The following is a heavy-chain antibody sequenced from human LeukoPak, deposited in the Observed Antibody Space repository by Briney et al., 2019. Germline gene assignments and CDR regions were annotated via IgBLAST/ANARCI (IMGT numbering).Heavy chain of an antibody. V-gene: IGHV1-69*05. CDR2: IIPIFGTA. D-gene: IGHD3-3*01. J-gene: IGHJ4*02. CDR1: GGTFSSYA. CDR3: ARVSFWSGYIDY. Sequence: SVKVSCKASGGTFSSYAISWVRQAPGQGLEWMGRIIPIFGTANYAQKFQGRVTITTDESTSTAYMELSSLRSEDTAVYYCARVSFWSGYIDYWGQGTLVTVSS.